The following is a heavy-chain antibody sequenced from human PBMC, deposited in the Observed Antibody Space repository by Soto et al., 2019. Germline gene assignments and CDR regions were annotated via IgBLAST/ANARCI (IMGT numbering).Heavy chain of an antibody. D-gene: IGHD6-13*01. V-gene: IGHV3-23*01. J-gene: IGHJ4*02. Sequence: GGSLRLSCAASGFTFSSYAMSWVRQAPGKGLEWVSAISGSGGSTYYADSVKGRFTISRDNSKNTLYLQMNSLRAEDTAVYYCAKGGLAAAGQRNEFDYWRQGTLVTVSS. CDR3: AKGGLAAAGQRNEFDY. CDR2: ISGSGGST. CDR1: GFTFSSYA.